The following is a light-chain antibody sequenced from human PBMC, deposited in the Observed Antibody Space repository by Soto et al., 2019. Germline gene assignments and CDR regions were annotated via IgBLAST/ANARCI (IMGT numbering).Light chain of an antibody. CDR3: QQSFSTPRT. CDR1: QSINSY. CDR2: AAS. J-gene: IGKJ1*01. V-gene: IGKV1-39*01. Sequence: DIQMTQSPSSQSASVGDRVTITCRASQSINSYLNWYQQKPGKAPKLLIYAASSLQSGVPSRFSGSRSETDFSLTITSLKPDYFATYYCQQSFSTPRTFGQGTRVEI.